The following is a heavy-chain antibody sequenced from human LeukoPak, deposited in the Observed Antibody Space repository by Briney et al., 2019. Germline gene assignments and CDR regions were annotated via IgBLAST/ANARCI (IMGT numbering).Heavy chain of an antibody. CDR2: IYYSGST. CDR3: ARGPLGDAFDI. CDR1: GGSISSYY. Sequence: SETLSLTCTVSGGSISSYYWSWIRQPPGKGLEWIGYIYYSGSTNYNPSLKGRVTISVDTSKNQFSLKLSSVTAADTAVYYCARGPLGDAFDIWGQGTMVTVSS. V-gene: IGHV4-59*01. J-gene: IGHJ3*02.